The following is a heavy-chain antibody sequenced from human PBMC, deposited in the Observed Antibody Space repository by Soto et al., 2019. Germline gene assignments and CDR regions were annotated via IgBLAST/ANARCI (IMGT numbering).Heavy chain of an antibody. Sequence: ASVKVSCKASGGTFSSYAISWVRQDPGQGLEWMGRLIPIFGTAHYAQKFQGRVTITADESTSTAYLELSSLRSEDKAWHDCARAVSGSYFVYWGQGTLVAVSS. CDR2: LIPIFGTA. J-gene: IGHJ4*02. D-gene: IGHD1-26*01. V-gene: IGHV1-69*13. CDR3: ARAVSGSYFVY. CDR1: GGTFSSYA.